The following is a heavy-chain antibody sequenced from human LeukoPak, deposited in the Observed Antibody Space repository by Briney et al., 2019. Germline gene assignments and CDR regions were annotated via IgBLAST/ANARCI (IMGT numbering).Heavy chain of an antibody. CDR2: MNPNSGNT. CDR3: ARGANPRRTFDYGDYFP. CDR1: GYTFTSYD. J-gene: IGHJ5*02. V-gene: IGHV1-8*01. D-gene: IGHD4-17*01. Sequence: ASVKVSCKASGYTFTSYDINWVRQATGQGLEWMGWMNPNSGNTGYAQKFQGRVTMTRNTSISTAYMELSSLRSEDTAVYYCARGANPRRTFDYGDYFPLGQGTLVTVSS.